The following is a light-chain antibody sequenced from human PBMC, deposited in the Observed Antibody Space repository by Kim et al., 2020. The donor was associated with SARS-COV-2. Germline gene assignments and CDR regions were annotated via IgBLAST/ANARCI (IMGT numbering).Light chain of an antibody. CDR3: QQYYSNPPT. V-gene: IGKV4-1*01. Sequence: DIVMTQSPDSLAVSLGERATINCKSSQSVLYSSNNKNYLAWYQQKPGQPPKLLIYWAFTRESGVPDRFSGSGSGTDFTLTISSLQAEDVAVYFCQQYYSNPPTFGQGTKLEI. CDR1: QSVLYSSNNKNY. CDR2: WAF. J-gene: IGKJ2*01.